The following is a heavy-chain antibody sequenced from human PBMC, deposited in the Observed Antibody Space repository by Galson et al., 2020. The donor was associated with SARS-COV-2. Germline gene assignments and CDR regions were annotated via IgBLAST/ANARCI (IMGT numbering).Heavy chain of an antibody. CDR3: ARERRRYCSSTSCYTGAFDI. V-gene: IGHV4-4*02. J-gene: IGHJ3*02. CDR1: GGSISSSNW. Sequence: SETLSLTCAVSGGSISSSNWWSWVRQPPGKGLEWIGEIYHSGSTNYNPSLKSRVTISVDKSKNQFSLKLSSVTAADTAVYYCARERRRYCSSTSCYTGAFDIWGQGTMVTVSS. D-gene: IGHD2-2*02. CDR2: IYHSGST.